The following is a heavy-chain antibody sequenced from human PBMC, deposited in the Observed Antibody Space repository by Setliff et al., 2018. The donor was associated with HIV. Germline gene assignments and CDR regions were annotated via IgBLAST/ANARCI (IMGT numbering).Heavy chain of an antibody. CDR2: IKQDGSEE. V-gene: IGHV3-7*01. CDR1: GFTFSSNW. CDR3: ARGYYGPDS. Sequence: PGGSLRLSCVASGFTFSSNWLSWVRQAPGKGPEWVANIKQDGSEEYRVDSVKGRFTISRDNAKNRLYLQMNSLRAEDTALYYCARGYYGPDSWSQGTLVTVSS. J-gene: IGHJ4*02. D-gene: IGHD3-10*01.